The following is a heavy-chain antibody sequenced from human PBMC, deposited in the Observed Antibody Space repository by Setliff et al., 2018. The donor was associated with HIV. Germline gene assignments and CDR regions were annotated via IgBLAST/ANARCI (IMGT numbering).Heavy chain of an antibody. Sequence: PSETLSLPCAVYGWSFSGYYWSWIRQPPGKGLEWIGSIYYSGSTYYNPSLKSRVTISVDTSKNQFSLKLSSVTAADTAVYYCATYADRESNRFDPWGQGTLVTVSS. D-gene: IGHD3-10*01. CDR1: GWSFSGYY. CDR3: ATYADRESNRFDP. V-gene: IGHV4-34*01. J-gene: IGHJ5*02. CDR2: IYYSGST.